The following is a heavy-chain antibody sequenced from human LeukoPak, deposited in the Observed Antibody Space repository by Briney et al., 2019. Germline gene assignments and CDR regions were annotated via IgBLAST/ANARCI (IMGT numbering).Heavy chain of an antibody. CDR1: GGSISNGGDY. CDR3: ARWTGSTTILGAFDF. Sequence: SETLSLTCSVFGGSISNGGDYWSWVRQRPGKGLEWIGHIYYSGSTYHNPSLKSRATFSVDTSKNHFSLNLTSVTAADTAIYYCARWTGSTTILGAFDFWGQGTLVTVSS. CDR2: IYYSGST. J-gene: IGHJ4*02. D-gene: IGHD3-3*01. V-gene: IGHV4-31*03.